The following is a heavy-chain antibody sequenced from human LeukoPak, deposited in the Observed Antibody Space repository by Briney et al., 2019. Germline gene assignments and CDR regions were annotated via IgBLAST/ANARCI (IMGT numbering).Heavy chain of an antibody. J-gene: IGHJ4*02. V-gene: IGHV3-30*18. Sequence: HPGGSLRLSCAASGFTFSSYGMHWVRQAPGKGLEWVAVISYDGSNKYYADSVKGRFTISRDNSKNMLYLQMNSLRAEDTAVYSCAKGVEMATKAILDYWGQGTLVTVSS. CDR3: AKGVEMATKAILDY. CDR1: GFTFSSYG. CDR2: ISYDGSNK. D-gene: IGHD5-24*01.